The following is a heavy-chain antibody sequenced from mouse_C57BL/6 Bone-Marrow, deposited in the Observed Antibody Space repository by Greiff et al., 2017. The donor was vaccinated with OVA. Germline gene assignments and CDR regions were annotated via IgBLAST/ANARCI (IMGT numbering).Heavy chain of an antibody. CDR3: ARRSDYYSKRYFDV. J-gene: IGHJ1*03. D-gene: IGHD2-5*01. Sequence: QVQLQQPGAELVRPGTSVKLSCKASGYTFTSYWMHWVKQRPGQGLEWIGVIDPSDSYTNYNQKFKGKATLTVDTSSSTAYMQLSSLTSEDSAVYYCARRSDYYSKRYFDVWGTGTTVTVSS. CDR1: GYTFTSYW. CDR2: IDPSDSYT. V-gene: IGHV1-59*01.